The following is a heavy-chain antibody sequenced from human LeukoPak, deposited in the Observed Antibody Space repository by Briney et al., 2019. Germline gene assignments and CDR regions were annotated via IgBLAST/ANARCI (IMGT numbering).Heavy chain of an antibody. CDR3: AKSVVPAAIYYYYGMDV. CDR1: GFIFSSYA. CDR2: IIGSGGST. V-gene: IGHV3-23*01. J-gene: IGHJ6*02. D-gene: IGHD2-2*01. Sequence: GGSLRLSCAASGFIFSSYAMSGVRQAPGKGGEGVSDIIGSGGSTYYPDSVHARFTISTDNSKNTLYLQMNSLRAEDTAVYYCAKSVVPAAIYYYYGMDVWGQGTTVTVSS.